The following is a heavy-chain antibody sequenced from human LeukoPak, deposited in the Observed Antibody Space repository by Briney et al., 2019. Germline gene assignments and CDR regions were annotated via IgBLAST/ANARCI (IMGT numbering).Heavy chain of an antibody. D-gene: IGHD5-18*01. CDR2: IDYSGST. Sequence: PSETLSLTCTVSGGTISSYYWSWIRQPPGKGLEWIAYIDYSGSTNYNPSLKSRVTISVDASKNQFSLKLSSVTAADTAVYYCAREGGYSYAKYFDFWGQGTLVTVSS. V-gene: IGHV4-59*01. J-gene: IGHJ4*02. CDR1: GGTISSYY. CDR3: AREGGYSYAKYFDF.